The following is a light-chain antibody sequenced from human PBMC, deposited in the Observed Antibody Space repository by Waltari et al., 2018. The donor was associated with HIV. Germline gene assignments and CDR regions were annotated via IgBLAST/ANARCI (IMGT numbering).Light chain of an antibody. Sequence: QSVLTQAPSMSATPGQRVTVSCSGGSSNIGNNTVHWYMHVPGMAPNLLIYNNNKRSSGVPDRFAGSKSGTSASLAISGLQSEDEADYFCAAWDDNVNAVLFGGGTKLTVL. CDR3: AAWDDNVNAVL. J-gene: IGLJ2*01. V-gene: IGLV1-44*01. CDR2: NNN. CDR1: SSNIGNNT.